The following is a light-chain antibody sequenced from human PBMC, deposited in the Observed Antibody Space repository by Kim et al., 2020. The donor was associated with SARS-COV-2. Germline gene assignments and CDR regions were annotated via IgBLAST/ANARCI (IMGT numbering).Light chain of an antibody. V-gene: IGLV7-43*01. Sequence: QAVVTQEPSLTVSPGGTVTLTCASSTGAVTSGYYPNWFQQKPGQPPKPLIYGTSNRHSWTPARFSGSLLGGKAALTLSGVQPEDEAEYYCLFYYGGAQIGVFGGGTQLTVL. J-gene: IGLJ3*02. CDR1: TGAVTSGYY. CDR2: GTS. CDR3: LFYYGGAQIGV.